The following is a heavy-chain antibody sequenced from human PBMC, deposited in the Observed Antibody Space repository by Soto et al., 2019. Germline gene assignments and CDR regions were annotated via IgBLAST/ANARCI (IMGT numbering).Heavy chain of an antibody. V-gene: IGHV3-7*01. D-gene: IGHD5-12*01. J-gene: IGHJ4*02. CDR3: ARDWLEPGLYLDT. Sequence: GGSLRLSCAASGFIFSSYWMSWVRQAPGKGLEWVANINQDGSEKYYVDSVKGRFIISRDNAENSLYLQMNSLRAEDTTIYYCARDWLEPGLYLDTWGQGTLVTVSS. CDR1: GFIFSSYW. CDR2: INQDGSEK.